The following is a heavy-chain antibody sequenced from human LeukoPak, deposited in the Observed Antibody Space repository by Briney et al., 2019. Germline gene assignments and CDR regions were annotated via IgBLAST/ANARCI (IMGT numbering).Heavy chain of an antibody. V-gene: IGHV3-48*03. CDR2: IRSSGGTK. Sequence: PGGSLRLSYAASGFTFSSYEMNWVRQAPGKGPEWVSYIRSSGGTKYYADSVKGRFTISRDNAKNSLYLQMNSLRAEDSAVYYCARVSGGSSGYVFDGWGQGTLVTVSS. CDR3: ARVSGGSSGYVFDG. CDR1: GFTFSSYE. J-gene: IGHJ4*02. D-gene: IGHD3-22*01.